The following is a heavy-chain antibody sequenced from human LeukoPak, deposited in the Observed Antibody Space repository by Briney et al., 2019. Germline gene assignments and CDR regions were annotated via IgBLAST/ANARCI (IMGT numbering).Heavy chain of an antibody. CDR1: GGSISSYY. Sequence: SETLSLTCTVSGGSISSYYWSWIRQHAGKGLEWIGRIYTSGSTNYNPSLKSRVTMSVDTSKNQYSLKLSSVTAADTAVYYCARESIAVAGSNWFDPWGQGTLVTVSS. J-gene: IGHJ5*02. CDR3: ARESIAVAGSNWFDP. D-gene: IGHD6-19*01. CDR2: IYTSGST. V-gene: IGHV4-4*07.